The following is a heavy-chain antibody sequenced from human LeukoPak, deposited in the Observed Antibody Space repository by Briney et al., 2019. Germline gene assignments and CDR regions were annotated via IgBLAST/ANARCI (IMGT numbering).Heavy chain of an antibody. Sequence: GGSLRLSCAASGFTFSSYGMHWVRQAPGKGLEWVAFIRYDGSNKYYADSVKGRFTISRDNSKNTLYLQMNSLRAEDTAVYYCARGGVVVVAATRYNWFDPWGQGTLVTVSS. CDR3: ARGGVVVVAATRYNWFDP. D-gene: IGHD2-15*01. J-gene: IGHJ5*02. CDR2: IRYDGSNK. CDR1: GFTFSSYG. V-gene: IGHV3-30*02.